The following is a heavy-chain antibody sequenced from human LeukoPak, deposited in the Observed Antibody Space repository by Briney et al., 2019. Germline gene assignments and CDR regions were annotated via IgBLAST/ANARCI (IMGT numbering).Heavy chain of an antibody. J-gene: IGHJ3*02. CDR3: AKGRAGYSSSWGI. Sequence: GGSLRLSCVASRFSFSSYEMNWVRQAPGKGLEWLSYISSSGSTIFYADSVKGRFTISRDNAKNSLYLQMNRLRAEDTAVYYCAKGRAGYSSSWGIWGQGTMVTVSS. D-gene: IGHD6-13*01. CDR2: ISSSGSTI. V-gene: IGHV3-48*03. CDR1: RFSFSSYE.